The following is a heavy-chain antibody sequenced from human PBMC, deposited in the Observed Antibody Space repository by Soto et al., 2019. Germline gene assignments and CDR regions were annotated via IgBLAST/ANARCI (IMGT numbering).Heavy chain of an antibody. CDR2: ISYDGSNK. J-gene: IGHJ6*02. CDR1: GFTFRSYA. D-gene: IGHD2-15*01. Sequence: PGGSLRLSCAASGFTFRSYAMHWVRQAPGKGLECVAVISYDGSNKFYRDSVKGRFTISRDNSKNTLYLQINSLRYEDTAVYYCARGDREDIAVVVGDRPGEYGVDVWGQGTTVTVSS. CDR3: ARGDREDIAVVVGDRPGEYGVDV. V-gene: IGHV3-30-3*01.